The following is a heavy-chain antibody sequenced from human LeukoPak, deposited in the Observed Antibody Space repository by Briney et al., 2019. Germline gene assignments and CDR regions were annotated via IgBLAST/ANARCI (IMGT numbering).Heavy chain of an antibody. J-gene: IGHJ3*02. V-gene: IGHV3-30*02. D-gene: IGHD2-2*02. CDR1: GFTFDDYG. Sequence: GGSLRLSCAASGFTFDDYGMSWVRQAPGKGLEWVAFIRYDGSNKYYADSVKGRFTISRDNSKNTLYLQMNSLRAEDTAVYYCAKWGCSSTSCYSNGAFDIWGQGTMVTVSS. CDR3: AKWGCSSTSCYSNGAFDI. CDR2: IRYDGSNK.